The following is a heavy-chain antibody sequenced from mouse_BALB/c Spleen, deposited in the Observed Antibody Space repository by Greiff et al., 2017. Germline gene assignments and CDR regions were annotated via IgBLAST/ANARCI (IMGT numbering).Heavy chain of an antibody. J-gene: IGHJ2*01. CDR1: GYTFTDYA. D-gene: IGHD2-14*01. V-gene: IGHV1S137*01. CDR3: ARDYRTTGFDY. CDR2: ISTYYGDA. Sequence: VKLMESGAELVRPGVSVKISCKGSGYTFTDYAMHWVKQSHAKSLEWIGVISTYYGDASYNQKFKGKATMTVDKSSSTAYMELARLTSEDSAIYYCARDYRTTGFDYWGQGTTLTVSS.